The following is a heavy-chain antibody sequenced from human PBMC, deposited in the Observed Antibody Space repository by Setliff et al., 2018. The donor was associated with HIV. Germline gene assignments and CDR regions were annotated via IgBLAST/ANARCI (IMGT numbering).Heavy chain of an antibody. CDR2: IVPILNTG. Sequence: VKVSCKASGGTFRSHEISWVRQAPGQGLEWMGGIVPILNTGNYAPKFQGRVTITADESTTTAYMELSRLRSEDTAVYYCARIPNHSSGFAYCGQGTPVTVSS. CDR3: ARIPNHSSGFAY. D-gene: IGHD3-22*01. V-gene: IGHV1-69*13. J-gene: IGHJ4*02. CDR1: GGTFRSHE.